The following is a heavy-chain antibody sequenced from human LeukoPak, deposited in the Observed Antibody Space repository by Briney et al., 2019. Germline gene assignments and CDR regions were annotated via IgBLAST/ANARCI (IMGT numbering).Heavy chain of an antibody. V-gene: IGHV3-74*01. D-gene: IGHD6-13*01. CDR1: GFTFSNYW. CDR2: INSDGSSR. CDR3: ARVPGIAAAGAIDY. Sequence: GGSLRLSCAASGFTFSNYWMSWVRQAPGKGLVWVSRINSDGSSRHYADSVKGRFTISRDNAKNSLYLQMNSLRAEDTAVYYCARVPGIAAAGAIDYWGQGTLVTVSS. J-gene: IGHJ4*02.